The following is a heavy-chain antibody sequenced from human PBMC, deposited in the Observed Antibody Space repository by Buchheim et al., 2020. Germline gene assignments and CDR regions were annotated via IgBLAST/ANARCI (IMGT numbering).Heavy chain of an antibody. J-gene: IGHJ4*02. CDR1: GFTFSRYW. CDR2: INSDGSDR. V-gene: IGHV3-74*01. CDR3: VKHTGSEYGASDY. Sequence: EVQLVESGGGLVQPGGSLRLSCEASGFTFSRYWMHWVRQVSGKGLVWVSRINSDGSDRSYADSVKGRCTISGDNSKNTLSLQMDSLRAEDTAVYYCVKHTGSEYGASDYWGQGTL. D-gene: IGHD4/OR15-4a*01.